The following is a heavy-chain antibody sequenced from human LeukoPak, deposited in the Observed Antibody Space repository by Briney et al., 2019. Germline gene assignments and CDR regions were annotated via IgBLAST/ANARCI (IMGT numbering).Heavy chain of an antibody. D-gene: IGHD3-10*01. CDR1: GFTFSSYS. CDR3: AREGAYYGSGSPDY. Sequence: PGGSLRLSCAASGFTFSSYSMNWVRQAPGKGLEWVSSISSSSSYIYYADSVKGRFTISRDNAKNSLYLQMNSLRAEDTAVYYCAREGAYYGSGSPDYWGQGPLVTVSS. V-gene: IGHV3-21*01. CDR2: ISSSSSYI. J-gene: IGHJ4*02.